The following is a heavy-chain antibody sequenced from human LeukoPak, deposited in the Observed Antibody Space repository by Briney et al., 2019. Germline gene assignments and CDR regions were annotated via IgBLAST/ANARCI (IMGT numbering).Heavy chain of an antibody. J-gene: IGHJ6*03. Sequence: SETLSLTCTVSGGSISSYYWSWIRQPAGKGLEWIGHLYNSGSTNDNPFLKSRVTMSVDTSKNQFSLKLSSVTAADTAVYYCARSYQPSDVYYYYYYMDVWGKGTTVTISS. D-gene: IGHD2-2*01. CDR3: ARSYQPSDVYYYYYYMDV. CDR1: GGSISSYY. CDR2: LYNSGST. V-gene: IGHV4-4*07.